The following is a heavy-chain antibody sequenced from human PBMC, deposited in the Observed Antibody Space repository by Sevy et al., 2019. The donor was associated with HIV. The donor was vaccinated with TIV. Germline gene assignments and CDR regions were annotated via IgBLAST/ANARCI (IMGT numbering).Heavy chain of an antibody. CDR2: ISDSGGYT. J-gene: IGHJ4*02. CDR3: ANRAGPIFDN. CDR1: GFTFSNYY. D-gene: IGHD6-19*01. V-gene: IGHV3-23*01. Sequence: GGSLRLSCVVSGFTFSNYYMSWVRQAPGKGLEWVSVISDSGGYTSYTDSVKGRFTISRDNSKNTLHLQMNSLRVEDTAIYYCANRAGPIFDNWGQGTLVTVSS.